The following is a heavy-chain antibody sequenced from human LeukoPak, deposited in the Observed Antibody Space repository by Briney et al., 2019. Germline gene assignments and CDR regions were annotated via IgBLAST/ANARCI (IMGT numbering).Heavy chain of an antibody. CDR2: IYYSGST. J-gene: IGHJ4*02. D-gene: IGHD6-6*01. CDR3: ARQSFTYSSSPYFDY. V-gene: IGHV4-59*01. Sequence: SETLSLTCTVSGGSISSYYWSWIRQPPGKGLEWIGYIYYSGSTNYNPSLKSRVTISVDTSKNQFSLKLSSVTAADTAVYYCARQSFTYSSSPYFDYWGQGTLVTVSS. CDR1: GGSISSYY.